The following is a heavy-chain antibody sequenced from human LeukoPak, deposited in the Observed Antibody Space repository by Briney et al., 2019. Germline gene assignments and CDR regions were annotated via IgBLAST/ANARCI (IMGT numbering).Heavy chain of an antibody. CDR3: ARDHSSSLDY. CDR2: IIPILGIA. J-gene: IGHJ4*02. CDR1: GGTFSSYA. V-gene: IGHV1-69*04. Sequence: ASVKVSCKASGGTFSSYAISWVRQAPGQGLEWMGRIIPILGIANYAQKFQGRVTITADKSTSTAYMELSSLRSEGTAVYYCARDHSSSLDYWGQGPLVTVSS. D-gene: IGHD6-6*01.